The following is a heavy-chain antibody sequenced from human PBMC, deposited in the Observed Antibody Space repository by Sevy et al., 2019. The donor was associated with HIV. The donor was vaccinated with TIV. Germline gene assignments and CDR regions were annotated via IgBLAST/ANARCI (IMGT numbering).Heavy chain of an antibody. D-gene: IGHD6-19*01. CDR3: AKDRRGWSRHYYYYGMDV. V-gene: IGHV3-30*18. CDR1: GFTFRDYG. J-gene: IGHJ6*02. Sequence: GGSLRLSCAASGFTFRDYGMHWVRQAPGKGLEWMAVISYDGSNKYYADSVKGRFTISRDNSKNTLDLQMNSLRAEDMAVYYCAKDRRGWSRHYYYYGMDVWGQGTTVTVSS. CDR2: ISYDGSNK.